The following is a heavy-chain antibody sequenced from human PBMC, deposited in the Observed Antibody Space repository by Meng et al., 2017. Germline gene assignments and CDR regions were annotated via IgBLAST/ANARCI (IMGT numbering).Heavy chain of an antibody. J-gene: IGHJ2*01. CDR3: ARGRSGTWPWYFDL. CDR1: GGSFSGYY. CDR2: INHSGST. D-gene: IGHD1-1*01. Sequence: VQLQQRGAGLLKPSETLALTCAVYGGSFSGYYWSWIRQPPGKGLEWIGEINHSGSTNYNPSLKSRVTISVDTSKNQFSLKLSSVTAADTAVYYCARGRSGTWPWYFDLWGRGTLVTVSS. V-gene: IGHV4-34*01.